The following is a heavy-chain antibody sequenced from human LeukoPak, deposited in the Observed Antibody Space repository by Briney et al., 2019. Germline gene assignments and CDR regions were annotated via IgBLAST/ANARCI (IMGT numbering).Heavy chain of an antibody. CDR2: IYYSGST. J-gene: IGHJ4*02. D-gene: IGHD3-3*01. CDR3: ATGWRYDFWSGYPYFDY. CDR1: GGSISSYY. Sequence: PSETLSLTCTVSGGSISSYYWSWIRQPPGKGLEWIGYIYYSGSTNYNPSLKSRVTISVDTSKNQFSLKLSSVTAADTAVYYCATGWRYDFWSGYPYFDYWGQGTLVTVSS. V-gene: IGHV4-59*01.